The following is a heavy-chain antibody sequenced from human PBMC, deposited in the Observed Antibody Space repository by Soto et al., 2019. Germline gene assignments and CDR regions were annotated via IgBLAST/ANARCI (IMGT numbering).Heavy chain of an antibody. D-gene: IGHD2-15*01. V-gene: IGHV1-2*04. CDR2: INPKSGGT. CDR3: ARGDPFDWSSGMCSYFYTQDMGV. Sequence: ASVKVSCNASGYSFTDYHIHWVRQAPGQGLEWLGRINPKSGGTSTAQKFQGWVTMTTDTSISTASMELTRLTSDDTAIYYCARGDPFDWSSGMCSYFYTQDMGVWGQGTTFTVSS. CDR1: GYSFTDYH. J-gene: IGHJ6*02.